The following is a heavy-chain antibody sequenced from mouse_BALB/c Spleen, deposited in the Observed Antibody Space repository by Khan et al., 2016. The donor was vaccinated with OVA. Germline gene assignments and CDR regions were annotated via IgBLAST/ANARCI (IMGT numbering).Heavy chain of an antibody. V-gene: IGHV5-4*02. D-gene: IGHD2-13*01. CDR3: ISGQYGDPFAY. CDR1: GFNFSDYY. CDR2: IGAATGYI. J-gene: IGHJ3*01. Sequence: EVQLQESGGGLVKPGGSLKLSCAASGFNFSDYYMYWVRQTPEQGLEWLASIGAATGYIYYPANVKGRFTISRDNAKNNLILQTNRLKADDSAMYNCISGQYGDPFAYWGHGTLVTVSA.